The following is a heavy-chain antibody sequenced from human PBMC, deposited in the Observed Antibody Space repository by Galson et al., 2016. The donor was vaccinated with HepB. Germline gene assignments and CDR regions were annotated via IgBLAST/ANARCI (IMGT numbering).Heavy chain of an antibody. CDR2: ISYDGSNE. D-gene: IGHD2-2*01. J-gene: IGHJ6*02. Sequence: SLRLSCAASGFRFSRYGMHWVRQAPGKGLEWVAMISYDGSNEYYADSVKGRVTISRDNSKNSLYLQMNSLRAEDTAVYFCAREERYCSSMRCQNPDYGMDVWGQGATGTLSS. CDR1: GFRFSRYG. CDR3: AREERYCSSMRCQNPDYGMDV. V-gene: IGHV3-30-3*01.